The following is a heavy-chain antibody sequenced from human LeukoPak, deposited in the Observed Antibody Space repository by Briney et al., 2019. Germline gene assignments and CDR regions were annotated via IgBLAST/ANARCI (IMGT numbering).Heavy chain of an antibody. V-gene: IGHV3-23*01. CDR2: ISGSSGNT. J-gene: IGHJ3*02. CDR3: AKDPPYYYDSSGYGGGAFDI. CDR1: GFTFSSYA. D-gene: IGHD3-22*01. Sequence: PGGSLRLSCAASGFTFSSYAMSWVRQAPGKGLEWVSAISGSSGNTYYADSVKGRFTIYRDNSKNTLYVQMNSLRAEDTAVYYCAKDPPYYYDSSGYGGGAFDIWGQGTMVTVSS.